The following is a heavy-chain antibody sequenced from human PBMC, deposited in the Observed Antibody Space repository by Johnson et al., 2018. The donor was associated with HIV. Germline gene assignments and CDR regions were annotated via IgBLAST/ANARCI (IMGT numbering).Heavy chain of an antibody. CDR3: AKTIFGVVSDALDI. CDR2: ITSSAYTI. J-gene: IGHJ3*02. CDR1: GFTFSDYY. D-gene: IGHD3-3*01. V-gene: IGHV3-11*04. Sequence: QVQLVESGGGLVKPGGSLRLSCAASGFTFSDYYMSWIRQAPGKGLEWVSYITSSAYTIYYADSVKGRFTISRDNAKSSLFLQMNSLRAEDTAMYYCAKTIFGVVSDALDIWGQGTMVTVSS.